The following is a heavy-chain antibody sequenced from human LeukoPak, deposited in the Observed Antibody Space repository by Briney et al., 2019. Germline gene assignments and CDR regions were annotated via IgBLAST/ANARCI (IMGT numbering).Heavy chain of an antibody. CDR3: ARERYDSDDALDI. CDR2: IWYDGSNK. Sequence: GRSLRLSCAASGFTFSDYGMHWVRQAPGKGLEWVAVIWYDGSNKYYADSVKGRFTVSRDNSKNTLDLQMSSLRAEDTAVYHCARERYDSDDALDIWGQGTLVTVSA. V-gene: IGHV3-33*01. J-gene: IGHJ3*02. D-gene: IGHD3-16*01. CDR1: GFTFSDYG.